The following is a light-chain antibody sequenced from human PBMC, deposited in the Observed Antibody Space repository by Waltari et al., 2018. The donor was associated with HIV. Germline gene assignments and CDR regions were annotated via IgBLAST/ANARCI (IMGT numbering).Light chain of an antibody. V-gene: IGLV1-40*01. CDR3: QSSDSTLSGSV. Sequence: QSVLTQPPSVSGAPGQRVTLSCTGSNSTLGTHDVHRYQQFPGTAPQLRIYNTNSRPSGVPDRFSGSKSGTSSSLAITGLQAEDEADYFCQSSDSTLSGSVFGGGTKLTVL. CDR1: NSTLGTHD. J-gene: IGLJ2*01. CDR2: NTN.